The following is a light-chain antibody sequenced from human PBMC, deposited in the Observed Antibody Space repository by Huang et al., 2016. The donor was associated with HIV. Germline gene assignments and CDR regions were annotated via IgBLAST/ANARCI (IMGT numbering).Light chain of an antibody. CDR1: QSINTN. V-gene: IGKV3-15*01. CDR2: GTS. J-gene: IGKJ3*01. Sequence: EIVMTQSPVTLSVSPGESATLSCRASQSINTNLAWYQQKPGQAPRLLIYGTSTRATGIPARFSGSGSGTEFTLTISSLQSEEFAVYYCQQYNNWPPGSFGPGTKVDIK. CDR3: QQYNNWPPGS.